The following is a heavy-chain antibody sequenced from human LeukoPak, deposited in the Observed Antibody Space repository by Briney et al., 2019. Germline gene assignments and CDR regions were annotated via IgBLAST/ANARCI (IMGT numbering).Heavy chain of an antibody. CDR2: ISYDGSNK. CDR1: GFTFSSYA. Sequence: PGGSLRLSCAASGFTFSSYAMHWVRQAPGKGLEWVAVISYDGSNKYYADSVKGRFTISRDNSKNTLYLQMNSLGAEDTAVYYCAREIYGDYADFDYWGQGTLVTVSS. V-gene: IGHV3-30-3*01. CDR3: AREIYGDYADFDY. J-gene: IGHJ4*02. D-gene: IGHD4-17*01.